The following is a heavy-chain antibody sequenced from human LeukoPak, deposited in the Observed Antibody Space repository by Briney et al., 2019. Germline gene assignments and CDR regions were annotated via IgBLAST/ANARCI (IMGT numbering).Heavy chain of an antibody. D-gene: IGHD1-14*01. CDR1: GYTFTIYA. V-gene: IGHV1-3*01. J-gene: IGHJ4*02. CDR2: INAGNGDT. Sequence: VASVKVSCKASGYTFTIYAMHWVRRAPGQRLEWMGWINAGNGDTKYSQKFQGRVTIARDTSASTAYMELSSLRSEDTAVYYCARGDPDHFDYWGQGTLVTVSS. CDR3: ARGDPDHFDY.